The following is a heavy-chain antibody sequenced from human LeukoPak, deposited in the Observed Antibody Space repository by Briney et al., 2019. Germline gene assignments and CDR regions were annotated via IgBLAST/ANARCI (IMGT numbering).Heavy chain of an antibody. J-gene: IGHJ4*02. V-gene: IGHV1-69*05. Sequence: SVKVSCKASGGTFSSYAISWVRQAPGQGLEWMGRIIPIFGTANYAQKFQGRVTITTDESTSTAYMELSSLRSEDTAVYYCARDMPLYGNPGIAVAGPYYFDYWGQGTLVTVSS. CDR3: ARDMPLYGNPGIAVAGPYYFDY. CDR1: GGTFSSYA. CDR2: IIPIFGTA. D-gene: IGHD6-19*01.